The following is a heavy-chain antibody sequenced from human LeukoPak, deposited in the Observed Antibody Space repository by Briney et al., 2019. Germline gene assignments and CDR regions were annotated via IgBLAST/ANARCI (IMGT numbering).Heavy chain of an antibody. CDR2: MNPNSGNT. CDR1: GYTFTSYD. V-gene: IGHV1-8*03. J-gene: IGHJ4*02. Sequence: ASVKVSCKASGYTFTSYDINWVRQATGQGLEWMGWMNPNSGNTGYAQKFQGRVTITRNTSISTAYMELSSLRSEDAAVYYCARVKYYDSSGYYSPLYFDYWGQGTLVTVSS. D-gene: IGHD3-22*01. CDR3: ARVKYYDSSGYYSPLYFDY.